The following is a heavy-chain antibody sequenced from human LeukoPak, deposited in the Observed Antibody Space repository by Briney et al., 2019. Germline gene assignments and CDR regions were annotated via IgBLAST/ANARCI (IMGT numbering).Heavy chain of an antibody. J-gene: IGHJ3*02. V-gene: IGHV4-59*13. CDR2: IYYSGST. D-gene: IGHD6-6*01. CDR1: GGSISSYY. Sequence: SETLSLTCTVSGGSISSYYWSWVRQPPGKGLEWIGYIYYSGSTNYNPSLKSRVTISVDTSKNQFSLKLSSVTAADTAVYYCARVLAEYSSTRVSLDAFDIWGQGTMVTVSS. CDR3: ARVLAEYSSTRVSLDAFDI.